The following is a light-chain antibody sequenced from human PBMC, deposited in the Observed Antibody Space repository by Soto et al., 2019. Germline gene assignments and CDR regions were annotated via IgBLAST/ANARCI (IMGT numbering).Light chain of an antibody. CDR1: SSNVGTYDL. J-gene: IGLJ2*01. CDR3: CSFAVGAALV. CDR2: EGT. Sequence: QSALTQPASVSASPGQSITISCTGTSSNVGTYDLVSWYQHHPDKAPKLIIYEGTKRPSGISSRFSGSTSGNTASLTISGLQAEDDADYYCCSFAVGAALVFGGGTKLTVL. V-gene: IGLV2-23*01.